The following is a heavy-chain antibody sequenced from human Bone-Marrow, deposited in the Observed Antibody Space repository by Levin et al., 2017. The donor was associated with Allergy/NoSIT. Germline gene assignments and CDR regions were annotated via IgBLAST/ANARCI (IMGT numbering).Heavy chain of an antibody. D-gene: IGHD2-21*02. J-gene: IGHJ4*01. CDR3: TKDRRFTVTADFDN. V-gene: IGHV3-23*01. Sequence: GSLRLSCAASGFTFTSYAMAWVRQAPGKGLEWVASITGSAATAYYADSVKGRFTISKDNPKNALVLQMNNLRPEDTADYYCTKDRRFTVTADFDNWGHGTRVTVSS. CDR2: ITGSAATA. CDR1: GFTFTSYA.